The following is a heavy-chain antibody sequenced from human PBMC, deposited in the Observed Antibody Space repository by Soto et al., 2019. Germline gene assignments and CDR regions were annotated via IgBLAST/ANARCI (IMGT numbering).Heavy chain of an antibody. V-gene: IGHV3-9*01. J-gene: IGHJ4*02. CDR2: ISWNGATM. Sequence: EVQLVESGGGVVQPGRSLRLSCVASGVTFDDYAMHWVRQVPGKGLEWVSGISWNGATMGYGDSVKGRFTISRDNTKNSLYLKMNSLRPEDTSFYYCAKDNGGYYDSSGNFEYWGQGTLVTVSS. CDR3: AKDNGGYYDSSGNFEY. CDR1: GVTFDDYA. D-gene: IGHD3-22*01.